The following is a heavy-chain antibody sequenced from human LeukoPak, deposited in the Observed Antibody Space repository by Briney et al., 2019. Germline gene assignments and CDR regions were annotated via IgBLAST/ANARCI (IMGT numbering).Heavy chain of an antibody. CDR2: INPNSGGT. J-gene: IGHJ6*03. Sequence: ASVKVSCKASGYTFTSYGISWVRQAPGQGLEWMGWINPNSGGTNYAQKFQGRVTMTRDTSISTAYMELSRLRSDDTAVYYCARALAAAGTGPYYYYMDVWGKGTTVTVSS. V-gene: IGHV1-2*02. CDR1: GYTFTSYG. D-gene: IGHD6-13*01. CDR3: ARALAAAGTGPYYYYMDV.